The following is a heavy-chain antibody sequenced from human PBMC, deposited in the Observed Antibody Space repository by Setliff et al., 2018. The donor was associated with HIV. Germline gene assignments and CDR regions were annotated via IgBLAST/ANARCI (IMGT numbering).Heavy chain of an antibody. CDR1: GGSISSTNW. CDR3: AREISRYSGYEGRMDYFDY. J-gene: IGHJ4*02. V-gene: IGHV4-4*02. D-gene: IGHD5-12*01. Sequence: SETLSLTCAVSGGSISSTNWWSWVRQPPGKGLEWIGEIYHSGSTNYNPSLKSRFTISVDKSKNQFSLKLSSVTAADTAVYYCAREISRYSGYEGRMDYFDYWGQGTLVTVSS. CDR2: IYHSGST.